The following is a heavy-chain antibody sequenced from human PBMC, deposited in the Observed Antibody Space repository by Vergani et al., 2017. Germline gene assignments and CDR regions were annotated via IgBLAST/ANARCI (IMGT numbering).Heavy chain of an antibody. CDR1: GFSSSDYA. V-gene: IGHV3-23*01. D-gene: IGHD2-2*01. J-gene: IGHJ4*02. CDR3: AKKGFCVTSSCYTTPMDTLQY. Sequence: EVQLLESGGGLVQPGGSLRLSCAASGFSSSDYAMSWVRQAPGKGLEWVAAISGSGSTTYYADSVKGRFTVSRDNSKNTLFLQMNSLGAEDTAVYYCAKKGFCVTSSCYTTPMDTLQYWGQGALVTVSS. CDR2: ISGSGSTT.